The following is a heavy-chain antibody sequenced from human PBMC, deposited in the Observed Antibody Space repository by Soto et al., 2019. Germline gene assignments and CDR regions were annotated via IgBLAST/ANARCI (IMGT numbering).Heavy chain of an antibody. V-gene: IGHV4-4*07. D-gene: IGHD1-26*01. Sequence: KPSETLSLTCNVSGASLSRYYWSWIRQPPGKGLEWIGRIYATGDTDYNPSLKSRISMSVDMPKKQFSLTLRSVTAADTAIYYCVRDGTKNLRDRFEPWGRGILVTVSS. CDR3: VRDGTKNLRDRFEP. CDR2: IYATGDT. CDR1: GASLSRYY. J-gene: IGHJ5*02.